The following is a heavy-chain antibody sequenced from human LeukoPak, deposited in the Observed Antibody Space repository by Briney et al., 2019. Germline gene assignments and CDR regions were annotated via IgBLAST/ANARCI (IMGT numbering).Heavy chain of an antibody. Sequence: ASVKVSCKASGYTFTGYYMHWVRQAPGQGLEWMGWINPNSGGTNYAQKFQGRVTMTRDTSITTAYMEVSRLTFDDTAVYYCARAFYGFWSGYYTPYFDYWGQGNLVTVSS. V-gene: IGHV1-2*02. CDR3: ARAFYGFWSGYYTPYFDY. CDR2: INPNSGGT. J-gene: IGHJ4*02. CDR1: GYTFTGYY. D-gene: IGHD3-3*01.